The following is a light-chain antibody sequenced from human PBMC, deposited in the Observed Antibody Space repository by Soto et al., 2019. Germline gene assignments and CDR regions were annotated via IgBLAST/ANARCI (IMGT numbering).Light chain of an antibody. V-gene: IGLV2-14*01. CDR2: EVS. CDR1: CSDVGGYNY. Sequence: QSALTQPASVSGSPGQSITISCTGTCSDVGGYNYVSWYQQHPGKAPKLMIYEVSNRPSGVSNRFSGSKSGNTASLTISGLQAEDGADYYCSSYTSSSWVFGGGTKLTVL. CDR3: SSYTSSSWV. J-gene: IGLJ3*02.